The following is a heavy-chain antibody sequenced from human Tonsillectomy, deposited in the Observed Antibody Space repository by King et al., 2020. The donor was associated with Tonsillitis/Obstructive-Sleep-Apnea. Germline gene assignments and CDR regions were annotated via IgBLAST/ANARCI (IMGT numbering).Heavy chain of an antibody. D-gene: IGHD2-2*01. CDR3: ATSFTLPAYYYMDV. V-gene: IGHV5-10-1*01. CDR1: GYSFTSYW. Sequence: VQLVESGAEVKKPGESLTISCKGSGYSFTSYWITWVRQMPGKGLEWRGRIDPSDSYTNYSPSFQDHVTISADKSISTAYLQWSSLKASDTAMYYCATSFTLPAYYYMDVWGKGTTVTVSS. CDR2: IDPSDSYT. J-gene: IGHJ6*03.